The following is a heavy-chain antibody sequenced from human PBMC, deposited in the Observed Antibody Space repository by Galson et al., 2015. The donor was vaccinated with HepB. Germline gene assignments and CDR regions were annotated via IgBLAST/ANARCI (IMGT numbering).Heavy chain of an antibody. CDR1: GFTFDAFT. CDR3: AKPADRNYMDV. Sequence: SLRLSCAASGFTFDAFTMHWVRQAPGKGLEWVFLMTWDGYTAYADSVKGRFTISRDNNKNSLSLQMSSLRTEDTAFYYCAKPADRNYMDVWGKGTTVIVSS. J-gene: IGHJ6*03. D-gene: IGHD2-15*01. CDR2: MTWDGYTA. V-gene: IGHV3-43*01.